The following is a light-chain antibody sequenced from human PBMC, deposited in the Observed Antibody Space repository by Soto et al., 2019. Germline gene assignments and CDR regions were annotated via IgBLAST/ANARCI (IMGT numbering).Light chain of an antibody. V-gene: IGKV1-5*01. J-gene: IGKJ5*01. CDR1: QSISSW. Sequence: DIQMTQSPSTLSASVGDRVTITCRASQSISSWLAWYQQKPGKAPKLLIYDASSLESGVPSRFSGSGSGTEFTLTISSLQPDDFATYYCQQHHTSSITFGQGTRLEIK. CDR2: DAS. CDR3: QQHHTSSIT.